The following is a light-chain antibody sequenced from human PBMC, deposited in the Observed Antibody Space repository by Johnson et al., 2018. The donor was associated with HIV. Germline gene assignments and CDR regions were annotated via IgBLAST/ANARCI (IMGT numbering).Light chain of an antibody. CDR3: GTLDSSLSAFFG. V-gene: IGLV1-51*02. CDR1: SSNIGNNY. J-gene: IGLJ1*01. CDR2: ENN. Sequence: QSVLTQPPSVSAAPGQKVTISCSGSSSNIGNNYVSWYQQLPGTAPKLLIYENNKRPSGIPDRFSGSKSGTSATLGITGLQTGDEADYYCGTLDSSLSAFFGFGTWTKVTVL.